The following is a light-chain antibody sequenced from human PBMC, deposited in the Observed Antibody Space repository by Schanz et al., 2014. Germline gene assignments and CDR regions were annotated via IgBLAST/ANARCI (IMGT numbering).Light chain of an antibody. CDR1: QSVSSN. J-gene: IGKJ3*01. Sequence: QSPGTLSLSPGERATLSCRASQSVSSNLAWYQQKPGQAPRLLIYDASKRATGIPARFSGSGSGTDFTLTISRLEPEDFAVYYCQQYGSSPFTFGPGTKVDIK. CDR2: DAS. CDR3: QQYGSSPFT. V-gene: IGKV3-20*01.